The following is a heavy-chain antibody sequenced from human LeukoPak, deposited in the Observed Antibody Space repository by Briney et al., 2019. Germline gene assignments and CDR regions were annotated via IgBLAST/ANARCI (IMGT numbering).Heavy chain of an antibody. V-gene: IGHV3-21*01. D-gene: IGHD3-10*01. J-gene: IGHJ4*02. CDR1: GFTFSSYS. CDR2: ISSSSSYI. Sequence: GGSLRLSCAASGFTFSSYSMNWVRQAPGKGLEWVSSISSSSSYIYYADSVKGRFTISRDNAKNSLYLQMNSLRAEDTAVYYCARGQYGSGSYWYYWGQGTLVTVSS. CDR3: ARGQYGSGSYWYY.